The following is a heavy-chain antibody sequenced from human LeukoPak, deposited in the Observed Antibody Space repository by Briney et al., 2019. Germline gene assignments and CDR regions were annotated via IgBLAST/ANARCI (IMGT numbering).Heavy chain of an antibody. CDR3: ARLYDRSAYGAFDI. D-gene: IGHD3-22*01. Sequence: GGSQRLSCAASGFTVSSNYMGWVRLAPGKGLEWVSVLYSGGSTYYPDSVKGRFTISRDNSQNTLDLQMNSLRAEDTAVYYCARLYDRSAYGAFDIWGQGTMVTVSS. CDR2: LYSGGST. V-gene: IGHV3-66*02. J-gene: IGHJ3*02. CDR1: GFTVSSNY.